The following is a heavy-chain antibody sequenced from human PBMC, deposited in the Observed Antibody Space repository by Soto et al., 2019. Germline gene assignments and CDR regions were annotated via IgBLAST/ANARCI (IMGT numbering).Heavy chain of an antibody. CDR3: AREKVGTTFFDN. D-gene: IGHD1-1*01. Sequence: PSETLTLTCSVSGFAISRGYYWSWVRQPPGKGLEWIGSIYPSVSSYHNPSLATRLALSIDTSKNQFTLNLTSVTAADTALYSCAREKVGTTFFDNWGQGIQVTVS. CDR2: IYPSVSS. J-gene: IGHJ4*02. V-gene: IGHV4-38-2*02. CDR1: GFAISRGYY.